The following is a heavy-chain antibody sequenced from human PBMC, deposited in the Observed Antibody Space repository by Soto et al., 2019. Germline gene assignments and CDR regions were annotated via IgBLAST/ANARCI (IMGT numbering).Heavy chain of an antibody. D-gene: IGHD3-22*01. CDR1: GGSISSGGYY. J-gene: IGHJ3*02. Sequence: PSETLSLTCTVSGGSISSGGYYWSWIRQHPGKGLEWIGYIYYSGSTYYNPSLKSRVTISVDTSKNQFSLKLSSVTAADTAVYYCAVYYYDSSGYYPGGAFDIWGQWTMVTVSS. CDR3: AVYYYDSSGYYPGGAFDI. CDR2: IYYSGST. V-gene: IGHV4-31*03.